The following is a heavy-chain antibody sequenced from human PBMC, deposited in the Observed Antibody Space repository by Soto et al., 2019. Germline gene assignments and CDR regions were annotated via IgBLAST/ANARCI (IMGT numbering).Heavy chain of an antibody. V-gene: IGHV3-74*01. Sequence: EVQLVESGGGLVQPGGSLRLSCAASGFTFSSYWMHWVRQAPGKGLVWVSRINSDGSSTSYADSVKGRFTISRDNAKNTLYLQMNSLRAEDTAVYYCARDGILWFGDRVTYFLGGYYYYYGMDVW. CDR2: INSDGSST. CDR3: ARDGILWFGDRVTYFLGGYYYYYGMDV. D-gene: IGHD3-10*01. CDR1: GFTFSSYW. J-gene: IGHJ6*01.